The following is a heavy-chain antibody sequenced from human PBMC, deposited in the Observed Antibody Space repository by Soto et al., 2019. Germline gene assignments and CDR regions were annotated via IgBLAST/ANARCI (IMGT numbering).Heavy chain of an antibody. CDR2: ISPVFDKA. Sequence: QVQLVQSGADVKKPGSSVKVSCKTSGGSFGSSAISWVRQAPAQGLEWMGEISPVFDKANYAQDFQGRLTVTADELTGTVFMELSSLRSEDTAVYFCARLRMDWGEALDLWGLGTVVTVSS. CDR1: GGSFGSSA. V-gene: IGHV1-69*01. CDR3: ARLRMDWGEALDL. D-gene: IGHD3-16*01. J-gene: IGHJ3*01.